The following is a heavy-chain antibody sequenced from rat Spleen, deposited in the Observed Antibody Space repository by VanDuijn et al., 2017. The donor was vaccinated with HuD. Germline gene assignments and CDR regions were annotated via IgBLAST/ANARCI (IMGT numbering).Heavy chain of an antibody. J-gene: IGHJ2*01. Sequence: EVQLVESDGGLVQPGRSLKLSCVASGFTFNDCYMAWVRQAPKKGLEWVASISYDGTATYYRDSVKGRFSLSRDNAKSTLYLQMDSLRSEDTATYYFSRGGATRFDYWGQGVMVTVSS. CDR1: GFTFNDCY. CDR2: ISYDGTAT. V-gene: IGHV5-22*01. CDR3: SRGGATRFDY. D-gene: IGHD1-11*01.